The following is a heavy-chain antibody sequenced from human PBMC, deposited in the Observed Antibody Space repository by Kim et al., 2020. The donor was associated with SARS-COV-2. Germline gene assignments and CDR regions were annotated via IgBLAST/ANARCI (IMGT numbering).Heavy chain of an antibody. J-gene: IGHJ6*02. V-gene: IGHV3-48*02. CDR3: ARDTRPNGSGSYTIYYYYFGMGV. CDR2: ISSTSSPT. CDR1: GFDFDNYN. Sequence: GGSLRLSCVASGFDFDNYNMNWVRQAPGKGLEWLAFISSTSSPTYYADSVEGRFIVSRDNAKKTLYLAMHSLRDDDTAVYFCARDTRPNGSGSYTIYYYYFGMGVWGQGTTVTVSS. D-gene: IGHD3-10*01.